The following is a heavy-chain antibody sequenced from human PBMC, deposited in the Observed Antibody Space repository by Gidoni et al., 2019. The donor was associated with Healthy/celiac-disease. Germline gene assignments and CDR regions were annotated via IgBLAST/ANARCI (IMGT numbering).Heavy chain of an antibody. Sequence: QVQLLQSGADVKKPVSSVKVSFKSSGGTFSSYAISWVRQAPGQGLEWMGGIIPIFGTANYAQKFQGRVKITADESTSTAYRERSSLRSEDTGVYYCARGNYGDWGYYFDYWGQGTLVTVSS. CDR3: ARGNYGDWGYYFDY. CDR2: IIPIFGTA. CDR1: GGTFSSYA. V-gene: IGHV1-69*01. J-gene: IGHJ4*02. D-gene: IGHD4-17*01.